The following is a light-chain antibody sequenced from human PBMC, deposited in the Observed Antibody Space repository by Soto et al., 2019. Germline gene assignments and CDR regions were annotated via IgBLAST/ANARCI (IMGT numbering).Light chain of an antibody. CDR1: RSDIGVHSF. J-gene: IGLJ2*01. CDR2: NVY. V-gene: IGLV2-14*03. CDR3: SAYTSAATL. Sequence: QSALTQPASVSGFPGQSINISCTGSRSDIGVHSFVSWYQQHPTMVPKLIIYNVYRRPSGVSGRFSASKAANTASLTISGLQADDEANYYCSAYTSAATLFGGGTKVTVL.